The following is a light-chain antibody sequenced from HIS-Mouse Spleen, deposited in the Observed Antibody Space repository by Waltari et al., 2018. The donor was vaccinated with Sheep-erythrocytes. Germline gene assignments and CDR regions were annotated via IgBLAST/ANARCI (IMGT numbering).Light chain of an antibody. CDR3: CSYAGSSTPWV. Sequence: QSALTQPASVSGSPGQSLTISCTGTSRDVGSYNLVSWYQQHPGKAPKLIIYEGSKRPSGVSNRFSGSKSGNTASLTISGLQAEDEADYYCCSYAGSSTPWVFGGGTKLTVL. J-gene: IGLJ3*02. CDR2: EGS. V-gene: IGLV2-23*01. CDR1: SRDVGSYNL.